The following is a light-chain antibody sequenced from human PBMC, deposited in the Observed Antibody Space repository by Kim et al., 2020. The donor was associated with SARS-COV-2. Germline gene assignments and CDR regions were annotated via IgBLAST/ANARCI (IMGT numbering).Light chain of an antibody. J-gene: IGKJ4*01. CDR1: QSVNSN. CDR3: QQNNNYPRT. Sequence: PGERATPSGGASQSVNSNLAWYQQKPGQAPRLLIYEAPTRATGIPARFSGGGSGTEFTLTTRSLKFKNFELYYGQQNNNYPRTFGAGTKVDIK. V-gene: IGKV3-15*01. CDR2: EAP.